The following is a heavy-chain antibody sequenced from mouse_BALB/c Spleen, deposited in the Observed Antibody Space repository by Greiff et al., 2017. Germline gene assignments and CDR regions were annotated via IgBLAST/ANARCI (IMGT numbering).Heavy chain of an antibody. J-gene: IGHJ2*01. CDR2: ISSGGSYT. V-gene: IGHV5-6-4*01. CDR1: GFTFSSYT. D-gene: IGHD1-1*01. Sequence: EVQRVESGGGLVKPGGSLKLSCAAFGFTFSSYTMSWVRQTPEKRLEWVATISSGGSYTYYPDSVKGRFTISRDNAKNTLYLQMSSLKSEDTAMYYCTRDGGTTGGYYFDYWGQGTTLTVSS. CDR3: TRDGGTTGGYYFDY.